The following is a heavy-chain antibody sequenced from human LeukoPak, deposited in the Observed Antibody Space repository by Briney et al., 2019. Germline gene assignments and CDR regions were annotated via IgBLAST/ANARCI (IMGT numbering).Heavy chain of an antibody. J-gene: IGHJ5*02. D-gene: IGHD2-2*01. CDR2: VNPDSGGT. CDR1: AYTFTAYQ. CDR3: AREYCSTSSCYLKRWFDP. Sequence: GASVKVSCKASAYTFTAYQIHWVRQGPGQGLEWMGWVNPDSGGTNYSQTFQDRVTMTRDTSISTAYMELSRLRSDDTAVYYCAREYCSTSSCYLKRWFDPWGQGTLVTVSS. V-gene: IGHV1-2*02.